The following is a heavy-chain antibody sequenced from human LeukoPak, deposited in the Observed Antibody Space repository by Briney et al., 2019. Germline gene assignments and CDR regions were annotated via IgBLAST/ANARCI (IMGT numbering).Heavy chain of an antibody. J-gene: IGHJ4*02. D-gene: IGHD5-12*01. CDR2: IYYSGTT. Sequence: SQTLSLTCTVSGVSISSGDYYWSWIRQHPGKGLEWIGYIYYSGTTYYNPSLNSRVTISVDTSENQFSLKLSSVTAADTAVYYCARDLLGYGNLDYWGQGTLVTVSS. V-gene: IGHV4-31*03. CDR1: GVSISSGDYY. CDR3: ARDLLGYGNLDY.